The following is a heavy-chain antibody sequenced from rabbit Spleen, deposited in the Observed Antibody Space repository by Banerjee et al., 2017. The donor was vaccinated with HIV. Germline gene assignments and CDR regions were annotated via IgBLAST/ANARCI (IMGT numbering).Heavy chain of an antibody. J-gene: IGHJ4*01. CDR2: IYSTIYYT. D-gene: IGHD4-1*01. CDR1: GFAFNSVYD. V-gene: IGHV1S45*01. CDR3: ARVSETSGWGEDL. Sequence: QEQLVESGGGLVQPEGSLTLTCTASGFAFNSVYDMCWVRQAPGKGLEWIGYIYSTIYYTYYATWAKGRFTISKTSSTMVTLQMTSLTVADTATYFCARVSETSGWGEDLWGPGTLVTVS.